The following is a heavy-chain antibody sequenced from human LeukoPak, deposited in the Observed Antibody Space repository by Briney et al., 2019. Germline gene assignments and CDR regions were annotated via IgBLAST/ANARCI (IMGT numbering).Heavy chain of an antibody. Sequence: GGSLRLSGVASGFTGSNYWTRWARHAPGHGLERGVNINKDGSEKDSVYPVKVRFTFSRDNAKNSLVLQMHSLRADDTAVYYCARGDSSGYYYFDHWGQGTLATVSS. D-gene: IGHD3-22*01. J-gene: IGHJ4*02. CDR1: GFTGSNYW. CDR2: INKDGSEK. CDR3: ARGDSSGYYYFDH. V-gene: IGHV3-7*01.